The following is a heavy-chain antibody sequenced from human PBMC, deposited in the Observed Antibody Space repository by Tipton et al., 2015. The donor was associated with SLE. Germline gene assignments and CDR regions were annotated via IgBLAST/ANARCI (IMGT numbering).Heavy chain of an antibody. D-gene: IGHD3-22*01. CDR2: IYYSGST. CDR1: GGSFSGYY. J-gene: IGHJ4*02. CDR3: AREYSYYYDSSGYHYYFDY. V-gene: IGHV4-34*01. Sequence: TLSLTCAVYGGSFSGYYWSWIRQPPGKGLEWIGSIYYSGSTYYNPSLKSRVTISVDTSKNQFSLKLSSVTAADTAVYYCAREYSYYYDSSGYHYYFDYWGQGTLVTVSS.